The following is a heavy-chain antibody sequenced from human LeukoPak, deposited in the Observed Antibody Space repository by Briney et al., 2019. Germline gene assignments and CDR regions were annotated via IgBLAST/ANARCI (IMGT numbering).Heavy chain of an antibody. V-gene: IGHV3-74*01. CDR1: GFTFNTYW. CDR2: INPDGTVT. D-gene: IGHD6-19*01. Sequence: GGSLRLSCAASGFTFNTYWMHWVRQAPGKGLVWVSPINPDGTVTTYADSVKGRFTISRDNAKNTLYLQMHSLKAEDTAVYYCVRDSPSGFFDLWGRGTLVTVSS. J-gene: IGHJ2*01. CDR3: VRDSPSGFFDL.